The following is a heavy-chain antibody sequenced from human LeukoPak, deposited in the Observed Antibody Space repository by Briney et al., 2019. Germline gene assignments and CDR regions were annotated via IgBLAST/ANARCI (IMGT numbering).Heavy chain of an antibody. J-gene: IGHJ4*02. CDR2: IYHSGST. V-gene: IGHV4-39*07. D-gene: IGHD3-10*01. CDR1: GGSISSSSYY. CDR3: ARRTSFYYGSGQRSDFDY. Sequence: SETLSLTCTVSGGSISSSSYYWGWIRQPPGKGLEWIGSIYHSGSTYYNPSLKSRVTISVDTSKNQFSLKLSSVTAADTAVYYCARRTSFYYGSGQRSDFDYWGQGTLVTVSS.